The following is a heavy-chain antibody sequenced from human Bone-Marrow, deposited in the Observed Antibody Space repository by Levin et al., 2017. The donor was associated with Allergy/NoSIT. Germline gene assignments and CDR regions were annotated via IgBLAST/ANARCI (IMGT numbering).Heavy chain of an antibody. V-gene: IGHV3-21*01. CDR1: GFTFSSYS. D-gene: IGHD3-22*01. Sequence: GESLKISCAASGFTFSSYSMNWVRQAPGKGLEWVSSISSSSSYIYYADSVKGRFTISRDNAKNSLYLQMNSLRAEDTAVYYCARVGIVVTRGVQAFDIWGQGTMVTVSS. CDR2: ISSSSSYI. CDR3: ARVGIVVTRGVQAFDI. J-gene: IGHJ3*02.